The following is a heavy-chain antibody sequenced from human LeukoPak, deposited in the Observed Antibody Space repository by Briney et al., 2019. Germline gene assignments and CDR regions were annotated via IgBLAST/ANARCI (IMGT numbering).Heavy chain of an antibody. CDR2: ISSSGSTI. D-gene: IGHD3-10*01. Sequence: GGSLRLSCAASGFTFSDYYMSWIRQAPGKGLEGVSYISSSGSTIYYADSVKGRFTISRDNAKNSLYLQMTSLRAEDTAVYYCARDLWFGESQGYYYGMDVWGQGTTVTVSS. J-gene: IGHJ6*02. CDR1: GFTFSDYY. CDR3: ARDLWFGESQGYYYGMDV. V-gene: IGHV3-11*01.